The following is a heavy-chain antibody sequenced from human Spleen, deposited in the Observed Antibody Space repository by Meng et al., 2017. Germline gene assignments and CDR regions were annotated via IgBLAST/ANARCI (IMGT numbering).Heavy chain of an antibody. J-gene: IGHJ4*02. D-gene: IGHD3-3*01. V-gene: IGHV4-38-2*02. CDR3: ARVGDYDLLSGYPIDY. Sequence: GSLRLSCTVSGYSISRGYYWGWIRQSPGKGLEWIGSIYHSGSSYYNPSLRSRVIMSVDTSKNQFSLKISSVTAADTAVYYCARVGDYDLLSGYPIDYWGQGSLVTVSS. CDR1: GYSISRGYY. CDR2: IYHSGSS.